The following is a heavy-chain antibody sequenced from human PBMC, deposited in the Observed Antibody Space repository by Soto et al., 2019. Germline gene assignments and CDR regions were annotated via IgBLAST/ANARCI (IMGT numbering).Heavy chain of an antibody. CDR1: GGSISSSNW. D-gene: IGHD2-2*01. CDR3: ARGVSTSPKGYGMDV. V-gene: IGHV4-4*02. Sequence: QVQLQESGPGLVKPSGTLSLTSAVSGGSISSSNWWSWVRQPPGKGLEWIGEIYHSGSTNCNPSLKSRVTISVDKSKNQFSLKLSSVTAADTAVYYCARGVSTSPKGYGMDVWGQGTTVTVSS. CDR2: IYHSGST. J-gene: IGHJ6*02.